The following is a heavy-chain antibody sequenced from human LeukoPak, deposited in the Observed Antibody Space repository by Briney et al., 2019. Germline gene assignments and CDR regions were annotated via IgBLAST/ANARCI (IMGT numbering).Heavy chain of an antibody. CDR1: GYTFTSYY. Sequence: ASVKVSCKASGYTFTSYYMHWVRQAPGQGLEWMGIINPSGGSTSYAQKFQGRVTMTRDTSTSTVYMELSSLRSEDTAVYYCARYCSSTSCTNLNGYYYYYGMDVWGQGTTVTVSS. CDR3: ARYCSSTSCTNLNGYYYYYGMDV. D-gene: IGHD2-2*01. J-gene: IGHJ6*02. V-gene: IGHV1-46*01. CDR2: INPSGGST.